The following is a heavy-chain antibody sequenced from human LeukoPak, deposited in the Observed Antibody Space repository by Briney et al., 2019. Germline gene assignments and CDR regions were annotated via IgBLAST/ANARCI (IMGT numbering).Heavy chain of an antibody. CDR1: GYTFTSYG. CDR3: ARDSEGYCSGGSCYLPD. CDR2: ISAYNGNT. J-gene: IGHJ4*02. V-gene: IGHV1-18*01. Sequence: ASVKVSCKASGYTFTSYGISWVRQAPGQGLEWMGWISAYNGNTNYAQKLQGRVTMTTDTSTSTAYMELRSLRSDDTAVYYCARDSEGYCSGGSCYLPDWGQGTLVTVSS. D-gene: IGHD2-15*01.